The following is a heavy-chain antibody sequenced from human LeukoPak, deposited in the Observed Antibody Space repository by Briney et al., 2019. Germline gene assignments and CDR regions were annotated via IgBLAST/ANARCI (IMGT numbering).Heavy chain of an antibody. V-gene: IGHV3-7*01. CDR3: ARDRCSGGSCYSNY. CDR2: VKQDGSGE. Sequence: GGSLRLSCAASGFTLTNYWMSWVRQAPGKGLEWVANVKQDGSGEYYVDSVKGRFTISRDNAKNSLYLQMNSLRAEDTAVYYCARDRCSGGSCYSNYWGQGTLVTVSS. J-gene: IGHJ4*02. D-gene: IGHD2-15*01. CDR1: GFTLTNYW.